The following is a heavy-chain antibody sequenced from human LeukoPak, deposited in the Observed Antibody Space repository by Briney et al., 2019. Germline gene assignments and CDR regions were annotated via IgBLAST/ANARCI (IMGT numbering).Heavy chain of an antibody. CDR1: GYTFTTYA. CDR3: ARSLSGAYYSGFDY. Sequence: ASVKVSCKASGYTFTTYAMNWVRQAPGQGLEWMGWINTNTGNPTYAQDFTGRFVFSLDTSASTAYLRISSLKAEDTAVYYCARSLSGAYYSGFDYWGQGTLVTVSS. D-gene: IGHD3-22*01. V-gene: IGHV7-4-1*02. CDR2: INTNTGNP. J-gene: IGHJ4*02.